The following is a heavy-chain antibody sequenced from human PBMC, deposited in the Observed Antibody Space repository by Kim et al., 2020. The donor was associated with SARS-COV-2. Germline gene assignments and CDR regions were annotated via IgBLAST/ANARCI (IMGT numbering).Heavy chain of an antibody. CDR2: IIPMVGIP. CDR1: GETFSSYN. V-gene: IGHV1-69*02. D-gene: IGHD3-10*01. CDR3: ARPDGGFGDRRDY. J-gene: IGHJ4*02. Sequence: SVKVSCKVFGETFSSYNINWVRQAPGQGLEWMGRIIPMVGIPDYAQKFQGRVTITADRSTSTAYMDVSSLTSEDTAVHYCARPDGGFGDRRDYWGLGTL.